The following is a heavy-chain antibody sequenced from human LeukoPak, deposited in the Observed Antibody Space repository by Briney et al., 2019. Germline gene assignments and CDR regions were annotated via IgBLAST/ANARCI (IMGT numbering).Heavy chain of an antibody. D-gene: IGHD3-10*01. V-gene: IGHV4-59*01. Sequence: SETLSLTCTVSGGSISYYYWSWIRQPPGKGLEWIGYIYYSGSTNYNPSLKSRVTISVDTSKNQFSLKLSSVTAADTAVYYCARGAYYYGSGSYYSPFDYWGQGTLVTVSS. CDR2: IYYSGST. CDR3: ARGAYYYGSGSYYSPFDY. CDR1: GGSISYYY. J-gene: IGHJ4*02.